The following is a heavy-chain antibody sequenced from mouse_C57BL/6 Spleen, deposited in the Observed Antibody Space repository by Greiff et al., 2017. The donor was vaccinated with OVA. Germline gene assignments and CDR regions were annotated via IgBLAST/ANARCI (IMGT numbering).Heavy chain of an antibody. V-gene: IGHV14-2*01. CDR3: APLYDYDSGAY. CDR1: GFNIKDYY. D-gene: IGHD2-4*01. Sequence: VQLQQSGAELVKPGASVKLSCTASGFNIKDYYMHWVKQRPEQGLEWIGRIDPEDGDTKYAPQFQGKATITADTSSNSAYLQLSSLTSEDTAVYYCAPLYDYDSGAYWGQGTLVTVSA. CDR2: IDPEDGDT. J-gene: IGHJ3*01.